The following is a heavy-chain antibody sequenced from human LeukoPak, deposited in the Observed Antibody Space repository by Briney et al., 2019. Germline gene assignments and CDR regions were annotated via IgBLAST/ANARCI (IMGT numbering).Heavy chain of an antibody. CDR2: ISWNSGSI. J-gene: IGHJ5*02. Sequence: GRSPRLSCAASGFTFDDYAMHWVRQAPGKGLEWVSGISWNSGSIGYADSVKGRFTISRDNAKNSLYLQMNSLRAEDTALYYCAKDARIRTTGTPWFDPWGQGTLVTVSS. CDR1: GFTFDDYA. D-gene: IGHD4-11*01. CDR3: AKDARIRTTGTPWFDP. V-gene: IGHV3-9*01.